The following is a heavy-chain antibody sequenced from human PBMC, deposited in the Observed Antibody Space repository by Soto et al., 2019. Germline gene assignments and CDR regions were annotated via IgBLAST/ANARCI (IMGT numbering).Heavy chain of an antibody. CDR2: VYSSGTT. D-gene: IGHD5-18*01. CDR3: ARVDTYDYYYSMDV. V-gene: IGHV3-53*02. Sequence: EVQLVETGGGLIQPGGSLSLSCAASGLAVTSNCMSWVRQAPGKGLEWVSIVYSSGTTYYADSVKGRFTFSRDKSKNTIYLQMRNLRAEDTAVYYCARVDTYDYYYSMDVWGQGTTVTVSS. CDR1: GLAVTSNC. J-gene: IGHJ6*02.